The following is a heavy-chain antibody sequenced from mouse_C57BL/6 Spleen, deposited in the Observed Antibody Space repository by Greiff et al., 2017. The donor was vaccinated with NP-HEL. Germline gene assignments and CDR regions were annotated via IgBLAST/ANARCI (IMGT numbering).Heavy chain of an antibody. CDR3: ARLYYDYHYAMDY. V-gene: IGHV5-17*01. Sequence: EVKLQESGGGLVKPGGSLKLSCAASGFTFSDYGMHWVRQAPEKGLEWVAYISSGSSTIYYADTVKGRFTISRDNAKNTLFLQMTSLRSEDTAMYYCARLYYDYHYAMDYWGQGTSVTVSS. D-gene: IGHD2-4*01. J-gene: IGHJ4*01. CDR1: GFTFSDYG. CDR2: ISSGSSTI.